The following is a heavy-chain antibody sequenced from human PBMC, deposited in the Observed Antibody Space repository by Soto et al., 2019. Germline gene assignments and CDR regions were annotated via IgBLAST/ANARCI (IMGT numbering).Heavy chain of an antibody. CDR2: ISYDGSNK. Sequence: GGSLRLSCAASGFTFSSYAMHWVRQAPGKGLEWVAVISYDGSNKYYADSVKGRFTISRDNSKNTLYLQMNSLRAEDTAVYYCARGYSSGWDDYYYYGMDVWGQGTTVTVSS. J-gene: IGHJ6*02. CDR1: GFTFSSYA. CDR3: ARGYSSGWDDYYYYGMDV. V-gene: IGHV3-30-3*01. D-gene: IGHD6-19*01.